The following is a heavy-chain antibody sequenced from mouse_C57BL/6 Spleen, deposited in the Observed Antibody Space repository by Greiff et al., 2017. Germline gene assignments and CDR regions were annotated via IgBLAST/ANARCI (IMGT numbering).Heavy chain of an antibody. J-gene: IGHJ2*01. D-gene: IGHD2-4*01. CDR3: ARYDYDGGYFDY. V-gene: IGHV1-80*01. Sequence: QVQLQQSGAELVKPGASVKISCKASGYAFSSYWMNWVKQRPGKGLEWIGQIYPGDGDTNYNGKFKGKATLTADKSSSTAYMQLSSLTSEDSAVYFCARYDYDGGYFDYWGQGTTLTVSS. CDR1: GYAFSSYW. CDR2: IYPGDGDT.